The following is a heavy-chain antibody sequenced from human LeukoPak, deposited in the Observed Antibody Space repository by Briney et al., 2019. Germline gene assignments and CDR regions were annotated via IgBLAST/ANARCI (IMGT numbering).Heavy chain of an antibody. CDR1: GYTFTGYY. J-gene: IGHJ3*02. CDR3: ARDRITGTRRGAFDI. D-gene: IGHD1-20*01. Sequence: GASVKVSCKASGYTFTGYYMHWVRQAPGQGLEWMGWINPNSGGTNYAQKFQGRVTMTRDTSISTAYMELSRLRSDDTAVYYCARDRITGTRRGAFDIWGQGTMVTVSS. V-gene: IGHV1-2*02. CDR2: INPNSGGT.